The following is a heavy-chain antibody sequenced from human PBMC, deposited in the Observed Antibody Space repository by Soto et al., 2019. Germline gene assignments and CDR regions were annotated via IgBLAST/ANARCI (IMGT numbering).Heavy chain of an antibody. D-gene: IGHD3-22*01. Sequence: QVHLVQSGSEVKTAGAAVKVSCTASGYTFSDYGVSWVRQAPGQGLERMGCINVYSGTTNYLPKFQGRVTMTTDTSTSTLYMELRDLSSEDTAVYYCARGRGGYLSSSGHTHNYLDYWGQGTLVTVSS. CDR3: ARGRGGYLSSSGHTHNYLDY. CDR1: GYTFSDYG. J-gene: IGHJ4*02. CDR2: INVYSGTT. V-gene: IGHV1-18*01.